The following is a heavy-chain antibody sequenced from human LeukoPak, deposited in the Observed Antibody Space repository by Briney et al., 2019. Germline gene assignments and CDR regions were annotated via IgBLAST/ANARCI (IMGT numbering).Heavy chain of an antibody. V-gene: IGHV3-23*01. J-gene: IGHJ4*02. Sequence: HPGGSLRLSCAASGFTFSSYAMSWVRQAPGKGLEWVSAISGSGGSTYYADSVKGRFTISRDNSKNTLYLQMNSLRAEDTAVYYCAKDLPLPYDFWSVPGKWTFDYWGQGTLVTVSS. CDR2: ISGSGGST. CDR3: AKDLPLPYDFWSVPGKWTFDY. CDR1: GFTFSSYA. D-gene: IGHD3-3*01.